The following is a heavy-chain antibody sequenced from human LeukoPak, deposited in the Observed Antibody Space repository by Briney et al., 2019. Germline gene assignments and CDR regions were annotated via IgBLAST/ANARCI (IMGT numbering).Heavy chain of an antibody. V-gene: IGHV3-74*01. Sequence: PGGSLRLSCAASGFTFSNYMMHWVRQAPGKGLVWVSRIKSDGITITYADSVKGRFTISRDNAKNSLYLQMNSLRAEDTAVYYCARVDTPVKHWGQGTLVTVSS. D-gene: IGHD3-9*01. CDR3: ARVDTPVKH. CDR1: GFTFSNYM. CDR2: IKSDGITI. J-gene: IGHJ4*02.